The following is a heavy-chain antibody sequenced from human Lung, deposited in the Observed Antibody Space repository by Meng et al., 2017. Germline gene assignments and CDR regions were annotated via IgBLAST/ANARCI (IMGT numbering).Heavy chain of an antibody. D-gene: IGHD3-3*01. Sequence: QVQLVQSGAEVKKHGASVKVSCKASGYTFTSYDINWVRQATGQGLEWMGWMNPNRGNTGYAQKFQGRVTMTMNTSISTAYMELSSLRSEDTAVYYCARAIFALANSDYWGQGTLVTVSS. CDR3: ARAIFALANSDY. CDR1: GYTFTSYD. CDR2: MNPNRGNT. J-gene: IGHJ4*02. V-gene: IGHV1-8*01.